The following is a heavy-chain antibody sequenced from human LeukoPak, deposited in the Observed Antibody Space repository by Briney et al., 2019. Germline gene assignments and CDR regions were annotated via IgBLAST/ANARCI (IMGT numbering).Heavy chain of an antibody. V-gene: IGHV4-39*01. CDR3: ATAMAFDY. Sequence: SETLSLTCTVSGGSISSSSYYWGWIRQPPGKGLEWIGRIYYSGSTYYNPSLKSRVTISVDTSKNQSSLKLSSVTAIDTAVYYCATAMAFDYWGQGTLVTVSS. CDR1: GGSISSSSYY. D-gene: IGHD5-18*01. CDR2: IYYSGST. J-gene: IGHJ4*02.